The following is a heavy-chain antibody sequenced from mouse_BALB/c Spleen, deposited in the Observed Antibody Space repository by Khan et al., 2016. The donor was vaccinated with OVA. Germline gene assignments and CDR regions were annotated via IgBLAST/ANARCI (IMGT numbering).Heavy chain of an antibody. Sequence: EVQLQESGPGLVKPSQSLSLSCSVTAYSITSGYFWNWIRQFPGNKLEWMGYIRYDGNSNYNPSLKNRISITRDTSRNQFFLKLISVTPEDTATYCCARGGSSGPAGFAYWGQGTLVTVSA. CDR3: ARGGSSGPAGFAY. D-gene: IGHD3-1*01. J-gene: IGHJ3*01. V-gene: IGHV3-6*02. CDR2: IRYDGNS. CDR1: AYSITSGYF.